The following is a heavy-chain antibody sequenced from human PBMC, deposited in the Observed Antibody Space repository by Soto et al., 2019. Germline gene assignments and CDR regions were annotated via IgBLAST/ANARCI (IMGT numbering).Heavy chain of an antibody. J-gene: IGHJ4*02. CDR1: GGSISSYY. CDR3: EREMGGYSYGPYYFDY. CDR2: IYYSGST. V-gene: IGHV4-59*01. D-gene: IGHD5-18*01. Sequence: SETLSLTCTVSGGSISSYYWSWIRQPPGKGLEWIGYIYYSGSTNYNPSLKSRVTISVDTSKNQFSLKLSSVTAADTAVYYCEREMGGYSYGPYYFDYWGQGTLVTVSS.